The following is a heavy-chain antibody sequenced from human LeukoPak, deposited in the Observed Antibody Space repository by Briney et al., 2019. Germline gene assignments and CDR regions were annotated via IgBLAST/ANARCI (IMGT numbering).Heavy chain of an antibody. V-gene: IGHV3-7*01. CDR1: GFTFSSYW. CDR3: ARERDIVVVEDNYYYYYYMDV. CDR2: IKQDGSEK. Sequence: GGSLRLSCAASGFTFSSYWMSWVRQAPGKGLEWVANIKQDGSEKYYVDSVKGRFTISRDNANNSLYLQMNSLRAEDTAVYYCARERDIVVVEDNYYYYYYMDVWGKGTTVTVSS. D-gene: IGHD2-2*01. J-gene: IGHJ6*03.